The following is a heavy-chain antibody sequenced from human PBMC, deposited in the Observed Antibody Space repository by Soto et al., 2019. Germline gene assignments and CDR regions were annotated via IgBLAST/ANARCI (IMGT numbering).Heavy chain of an antibody. CDR1: GFTFSDFS. D-gene: IGHD2-15*01. J-gene: IGHJ4*02. CDR3: ARDILGSTFGY. Sequence: EVQLVESGGGLVQPGGSLRLSCAASGFTFSDFSMNWVRQAPGKGLEWNSYISSSSRTIYYADSVKGRFTISRDNAKKSLNLQMNSLSAEDTAIYYCARDILGSTFGYWGQGTLVTVSS. V-gene: IGHV3-48*01. CDR2: ISSSSRTI.